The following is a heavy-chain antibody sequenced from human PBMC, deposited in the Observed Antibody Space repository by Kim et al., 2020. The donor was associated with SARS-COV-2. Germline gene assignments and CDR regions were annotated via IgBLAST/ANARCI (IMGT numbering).Heavy chain of an antibody. CDR2: IYYSGST. Sequence: SETLSLTCTVSGGSISSSSYYWGWIRQPPGKGLEWIGSIYYSGSTYYNPSLKSRVTISVDTSKNQFSLKLSSVTAADTAVYYCARQSPYGSGSHGVDYWGQGTLVTVSS. J-gene: IGHJ4*02. CDR3: ARQSPYGSGSHGVDY. V-gene: IGHV4-39*01. D-gene: IGHD3-10*01. CDR1: GGSISSSSYY.